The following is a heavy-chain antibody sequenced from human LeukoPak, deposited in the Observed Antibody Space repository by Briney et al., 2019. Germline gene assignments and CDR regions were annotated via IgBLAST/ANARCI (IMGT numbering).Heavy chain of an antibody. Sequence: GASVKVSCKASGYTLTSYYMQWVRRAPGQGLEWMGIINPNDATTSSARKFQGRVTMTRDTSTSTVYMELRGLTSEDTAVYYCARVDCSGGSCYRFDYWGQGTLVTVSS. CDR1: GYTLTSYY. J-gene: IGHJ4*02. V-gene: IGHV1-46*01. CDR3: ARVDCSGGSCYRFDY. CDR2: INPNDATT. D-gene: IGHD2-15*01.